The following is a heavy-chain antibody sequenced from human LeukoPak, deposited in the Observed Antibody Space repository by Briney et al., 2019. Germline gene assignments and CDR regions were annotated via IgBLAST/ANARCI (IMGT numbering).Heavy chain of an antibody. Sequence: ASVKVSCKASGYTFTSYGISWVRQAPGQGLEWMGWINPNSGGTNYAQKFQGRVTMTRDTSISTAYMELSRLRSDDTAVYYCARAGIQLWNLSPDYWGQGTLVTVSS. D-gene: IGHD5-18*01. V-gene: IGHV1-2*02. J-gene: IGHJ4*02. CDR3: ARAGIQLWNLSPDY. CDR2: INPNSGGT. CDR1: GYTFTSYG.